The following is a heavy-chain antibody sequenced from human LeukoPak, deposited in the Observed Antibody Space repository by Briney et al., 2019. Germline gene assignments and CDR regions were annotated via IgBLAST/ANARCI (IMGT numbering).Heavy chain of an antibody. CDR1: GFTFSSYS. CDR2: ISSSSSYI. V-gene: IGHV3-21*01. J-gene: IGHJ4*02. Sequence: GGSLRLSCATSGFTFSSYSMNWVRQAPGKGLEWVSSISSSSSYIYYADSVKGRFTISRDNAKNSLYLQMNSLRAEDTAVYYCARVVGATTVCWGQGTLVTVSS. CDR3: ARVVGATTVC. D-gene: IGHD1-26*01.